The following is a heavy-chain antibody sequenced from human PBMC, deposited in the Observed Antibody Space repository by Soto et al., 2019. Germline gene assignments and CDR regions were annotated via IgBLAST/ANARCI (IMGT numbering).Heavy chain of an antibody. J-gene: IGHJ5*02. CDR1: GFTFSSYS. V-gene: IGHV3-21*01. Sequence: GGSLRLSCAASGFTFSSYSMNWVRQAPGKGLEWVSSISSSSSYIYYADSVKGRFTISRDNAKNSLYLQMNSLRAEDTAVYYCARDPSLPYSSSWYAYNWFDPWGQGT. D-gene: IGHD6-13*01. CDR2: ISSSSSYI. CDR3: ARDPSLPYSSSWYAYNWFDP.